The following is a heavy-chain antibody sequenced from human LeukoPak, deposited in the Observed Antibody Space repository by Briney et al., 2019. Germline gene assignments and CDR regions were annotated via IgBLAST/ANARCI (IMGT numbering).Heavy chain of an antibody. V-gene: IGHV3-21*01. D-gene: IGHD6-13*01. CDR2: ISSSSSCI. J-gene: IGHJ4*02. Sequence: GGSLRLSCAASGFTFSSYSMNWVRQAPGKGLEWVSSISSSSSCIYYADSVKGRFTISRDNAKNSLYLQMNSLRAEDTAVYYCARDQGSSWYQDYFDYWGQGTLVTVSS. CDR3: ARDQGSSWYQDYFDY. CDR1: GFTFSSYS.